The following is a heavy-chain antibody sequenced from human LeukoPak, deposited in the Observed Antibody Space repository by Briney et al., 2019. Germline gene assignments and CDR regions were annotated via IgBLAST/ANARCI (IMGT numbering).Heavy chain of an antibody. CDR2: ISAYNGNT. CDR1: GYTFTSYG. Sequence: ASVKVSCKASGYTFTSYGISWVRQAPGQGLEWMGWISAYNGNTNYAQKLQGRVTMTTDTSTSTAYMELRSLRSDDTAVYYCARATPDFWSGYYYFDYWGQGTLVTVSS. J-gene: IGHJ4*02. CDR3: ARATPDFWSGYYYFDY. D-gene: IGHD3-3*01. V-gene: IGHV1-18*01.